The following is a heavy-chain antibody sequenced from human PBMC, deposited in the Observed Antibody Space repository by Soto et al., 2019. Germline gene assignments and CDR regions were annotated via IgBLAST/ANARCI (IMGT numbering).Heavy chain of an antibody. CDR1: GFTFDDYA. CDR2: ISWNSGSI. J-gene: IGHJ4*02. CDR3: AKEATSIAVAGTFDY. V-gene: IGHV3-9*01. Sequence: GGSLRLSCAASGFTFDDYAMHWVRQAPGKGLEWVSGISWNSGSIGYADSVKGRFTISRDNAKNSLYLQMNSLRAEDTALYYCAKEATSIAVAGTFDYWGQGTLVTVSS. D-gene: IGHD6-19*01.